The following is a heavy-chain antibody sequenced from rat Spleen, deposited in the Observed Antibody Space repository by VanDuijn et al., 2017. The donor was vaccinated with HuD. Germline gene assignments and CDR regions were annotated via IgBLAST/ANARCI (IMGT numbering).Heavy chain of an antibody. J-gene: IGHJ2*01. CDR2: INYDGSNT. CDR3: ARCFDL. Sequence: EVRLVESGGGLVQPGRSLKLSCAASGFTFDDYHMAWVRQAPTKGLEWVASINYDGSNTYYRDSVKGRFTLSRDNAKSSLYLQMDSLRSEDTATYYCARCFDLWGQGVMVTVSS. CDR1: GFTFDDYH. V-gene: IGHV5-20*01.